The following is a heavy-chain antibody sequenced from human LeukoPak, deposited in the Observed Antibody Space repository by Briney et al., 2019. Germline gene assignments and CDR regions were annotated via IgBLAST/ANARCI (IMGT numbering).Heavy chain of an antibody. CDR1: GFTFSSYA. Sequence: PGGSLRLSCAASGFTFSSYAMSWVRQAPGKGLEWVSAISGSGDSTYYADSVKGRFTISRDNSKNTLYLQMNSLRAEDTAVYYCARARHYYTSGSYFDYWGQGTLVTVSS. D-gene: IGHD3-10*01. CDR2: ISGSGDST. J-gene: IGHJ4*02. V-gene: IGHV3-23*01. CDR3: ARARHYYTSGSYFDY.